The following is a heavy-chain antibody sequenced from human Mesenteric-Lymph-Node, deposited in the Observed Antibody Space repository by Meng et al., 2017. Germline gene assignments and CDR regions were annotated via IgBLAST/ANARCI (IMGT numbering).Heavy chain of an antibody. CDR3: AKDLVHYYDSSGYNFDY. V-gene: IGHV3-9*01. Sequence: SLKISCAASGFTFDDYAMHWVRQAPGKGLEWVSGISWNSGSIGYADSVKGRFTISRDNAKNSLYLQMNSLRAEDTALYYCAKDLVHYYDSSGYNFDYWGQGTLVTVSS. J-gene: IGHJ4*02. D-gene: IGHD3-22*01. CDR1: GFTFDDYA. CDR2: ISWNSGSI.